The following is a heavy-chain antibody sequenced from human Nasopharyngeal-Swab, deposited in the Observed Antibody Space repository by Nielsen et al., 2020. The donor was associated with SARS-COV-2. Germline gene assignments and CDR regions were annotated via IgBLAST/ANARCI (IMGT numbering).Heavy chain of an antibody. CDR3: ARGIVVVPAAMAYYYYYGMDV. CDR2: INHSGST. Sequence: ESLKISCAASGFTFSNAWMSWVRQPPGKGLEWIGEINHSGSTNYNPSLKSRVTISVDTSKNQFSLKLSSVTAADTAVYYCARGIVVVPAAMAYYYYYGMDVWGQGTTVTVSS. V-gene: IGHV4-34*01. J-gene: IGHJ6*02. D-gene: IGHD2-2*01. CDR1: GFTFSNAW.